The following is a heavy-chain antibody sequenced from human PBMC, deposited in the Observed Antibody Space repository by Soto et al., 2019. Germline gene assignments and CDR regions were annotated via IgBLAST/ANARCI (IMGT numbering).Heavy chain of an antibody. CDR3: ARAQGSSGWYYYYYMDV. CDR1: GYTFTSYY. J-gene: IGHJ6*03. Sequence: GASVTVSCKASGYTFTSYYMHWVRQAPGQGLEWMGIINPSGGSTSYAQKFQGRVTMTRDTSTSTVYMELSSLRSEDTAVYYCARAQGSSGWYYYYYMDVWGKGTTVTVSS. V-gene: IGHV1-46*03. D-gene: IGHD6-19*01. CDR2: INPSGGST.